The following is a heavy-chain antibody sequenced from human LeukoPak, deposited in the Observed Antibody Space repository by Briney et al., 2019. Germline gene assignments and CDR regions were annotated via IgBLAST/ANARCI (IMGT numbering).Heavy chain of an antibody. CDR3: ARDGLLLWLGEKGYFDY. J-gene: IGHJ4*02. Sequence: LSLTCAVYGGSFSGYYWSWIRQAPGKGLEGVSYISSSGSTIYYADSVKGRFTISRDNAKNSLYLQMNSLRAEDTAVYYCARDGLLLWLGEKGYFDYWGQGTLVTVSS. V-gene: IGHV3-11*04. D-gene: IGHD3-10*01. CDR2: ISSSGSTI. CDR1: GGSFSGYY.